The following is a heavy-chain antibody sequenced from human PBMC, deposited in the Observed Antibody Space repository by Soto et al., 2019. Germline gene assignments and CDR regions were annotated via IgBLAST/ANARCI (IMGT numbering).Heavy chain of an antibody. CDR1: GFTVSSNY. D-gene: IGHD5-18*01. CDR2: IYSGGST. CDR3: AREDTAIDQGGYYSSMDV. V-gene: IGHV3-53*01. Sequence: GGSLRPSGAASGFTVSSNYMSWGRQAPGKGLEWVSVIYSGGSTYYADSVKGRFTISRDNSKNTLYLQMNSLRAEDTAVYYCAREDTAIDQGGYYSSMDVWGQGTTVTVSS. J-gene: IGHJ6*01.